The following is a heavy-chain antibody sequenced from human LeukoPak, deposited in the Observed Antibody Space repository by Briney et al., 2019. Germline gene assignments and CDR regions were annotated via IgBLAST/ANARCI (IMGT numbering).Heavy chain of an antibody. J-gene: IGHJ4*02. V-gene: IGHV4-39*01. CDR3: ARRGYDYDSSGYYYAAHFDF. CDR2: IDYSGNT. Sequence: SETLSLTCIVSGGSISSSTYHWGCIRQPPGKGLEWIVAIDYSGNTQYDPSLKSRVTISVDMSKNQFSLNLSPVTAADTAVYYCARRGYDYDSSGYYYAAHFDFWGQGTLVTVSS. D-gene: IGHD3-22*01. CDR1: GGSISSSTYH.